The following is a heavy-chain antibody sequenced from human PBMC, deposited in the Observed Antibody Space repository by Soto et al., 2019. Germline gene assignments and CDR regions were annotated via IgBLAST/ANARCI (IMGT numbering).Heavy chain of an antibody. D-gene: IGHD2-2*01. CDR2: IYYSGST. CDR1: GGYISNGGHY. V-gene: IGHV4-31*03. CDR3: AREGVVAIQAAPLRYYGMDV. J-gene: IGHJ6*02. Sequence: PSETLSLTCTVSGGYISNGGHYWSWIRQDPGQGLEWIGYIYYSGSTYYNPSLKSRVTISVDTSKNQFSLGLSSVTAADTAVYYCAREGVVAIQAAPLRYYGMDVWGQGTTVTVSS.